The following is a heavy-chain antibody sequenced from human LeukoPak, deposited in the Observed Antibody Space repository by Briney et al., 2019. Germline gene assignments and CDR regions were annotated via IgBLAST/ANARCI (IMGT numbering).Heavy chain of an antibody. V-gene: IGHV3-7*01. CDR1: GFTFSFYW. CDR3: ARHSNKYDYDSSGHYRSFDY. Sequence: PGGSLRLSCAASGFTFSFYWMSWVRQAPGKGLEWVANIKPDGSDKYYVDSVKGRFIISRDNSKNSLYLQMNSLRAEDTAFYFCARHSNKYDYDSSGHYRSFDYWGQGTLVSVSS. J-gene: IGHJ4*02. D-gene: IGHD3-22*01. CDR2: IKPDGSDK.